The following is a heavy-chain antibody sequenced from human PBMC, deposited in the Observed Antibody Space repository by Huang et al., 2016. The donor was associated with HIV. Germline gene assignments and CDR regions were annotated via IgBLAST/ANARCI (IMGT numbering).Heavy chain of an antibody. CDR1: GFTFSSYW. J-gene: IGHJ4*02. D-gene: IGHD3-22*01. Sequence: EVQLVESGGGLVQPGGSLRLSCAASGFTFSSYWMHWVRQAPWKGLVWVPRINSDGTSSGYADSVKGRLTISRDNAKNTLDLQMNSLRAEDTAVYYCVRDPRIQSWLNYFDYWGQGTLVSVSS. V-gene: IGHV3-74*01. CDR2: INSDGTSS. CDR3: VRDPRIQSWLNYFDY.